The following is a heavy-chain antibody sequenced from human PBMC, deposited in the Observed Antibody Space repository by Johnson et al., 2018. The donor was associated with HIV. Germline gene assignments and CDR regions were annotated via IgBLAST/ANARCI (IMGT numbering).Heavy chain of an antibody. D-gene: IGHD6-13*01. CDR1: GFTFSTYG. J-gene: IGHJ3*02. CDR3: ARDSYSSSWYLGAFDI. CDR2: IRNDGSNK. Sequence: QVQLVESGGGVVQPGGSLRLSCAASGFTFSTYGMHWVRQAPGKGLEWVAFIRNDGSNKYYADSVKGRFTISRDNSKNTLYLQMNSLRAEDTAVYYCARDSYSSSWYLGAFDIWGQGTMVTVSS. V-gene: IGHV3-30*02.